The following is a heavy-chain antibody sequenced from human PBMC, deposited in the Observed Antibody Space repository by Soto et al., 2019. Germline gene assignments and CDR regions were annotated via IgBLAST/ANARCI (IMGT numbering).Heavy chain of an antibody. D-gene: IGHD1-26*01. CDR2: ISAYNGNT. CDR1: GYTFTSYG. CDR3: ARYSGSYRASYYYGMDV. Sequence: ASVKVSCKASGYTFTSYGISWVRQAPGQGLEWMGWISAYNGNTNYAQKLQGRVTMTTDTSTSTAYMELRSLRSDDTAVYYCARYSGSYRASYYYGMDVWGQGTTVTVSS. V-gene: IGHV1-18*01. J-gene: IGHJ6*02.